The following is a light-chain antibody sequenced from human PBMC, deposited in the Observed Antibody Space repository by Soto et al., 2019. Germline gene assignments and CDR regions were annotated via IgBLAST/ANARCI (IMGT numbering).Light chain of an antibody. CDR1: ETIGYKY. CDR3: HQYDTSYT. CDR2: DAS. V-gene: IGKV3-20*01. Sequence: EIVLTQFPGTLSLSPGERATLSCRASETIGYKYLAWYQQKPGLPPTLLIYDASTRAPGIPDRFSGSGSGTDFTLTISRLELDDSAVYYCHQYDTSYTFGPGTKLEI. J-gene: IGKJ2*01.